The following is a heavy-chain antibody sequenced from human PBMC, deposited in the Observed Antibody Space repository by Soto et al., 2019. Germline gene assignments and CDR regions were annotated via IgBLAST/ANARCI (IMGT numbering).Heavy chain of an antibody. J-gene: IGHJ6*01. Sequence: QVQLVQSGAEVKKPGASVKVSCKASGYTFTSYDINWVRQATGQGLEWMGWMNPNSGNTGYAQKFQGRVTMTRNTCICTAYTELSRLRSEETAVYYCSREKTCSGMDVWGQGNTVTLS. V-gene: IGHV1-8*02. D-gene: IGHD2-8*01. CDR3: SREKTCSGMDV. CDR1: GYTFTSYD. CDR2: MNPNSGNT.